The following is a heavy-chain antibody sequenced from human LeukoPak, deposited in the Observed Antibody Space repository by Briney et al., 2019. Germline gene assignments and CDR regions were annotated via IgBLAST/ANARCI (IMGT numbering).Heavy chain of an antibody. J-gene: IGHJ4*02. Sequence: ASVKVSCKASGYTFTIYYMHWVRQAPGQGLEWMGIINPSGGSTSYSQKFQGRVTMTRDTSTSTVYMELSSLRSDDTAVYYCARDAAEQQLVHYFDYWGQGTLVTVTS. V-gene: IGHV1-46*01. CDR3: ARDAAEQQLVHYFDY. D-gene: IGHD6-13*01. CDR1: GYTFTIYY. CDR2: INPSGGST.